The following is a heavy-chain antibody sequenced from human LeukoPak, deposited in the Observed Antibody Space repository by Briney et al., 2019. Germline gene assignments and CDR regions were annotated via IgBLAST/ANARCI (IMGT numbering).Heavy chain of an antibody. Sequence: SETLSLTCTVSGGSISSSSYYWGWIRQPPGKGLEWIGSIYYSGSTYYNPPLKSRVTISVDTSKNQFSLKLSSVTAADTAVYYCAAHLWYDYVWGSYRYQFDYWGQGTLVTVSS. CDR1: GGSISSSSYY. CDR3: AAHLWYDYVWGSYRYQFDY. V-gene: IGHV4-39*01. CDR2: IYYSGST. J-gene: IGHJ4*02. D-gene: IGHD3-16*02.